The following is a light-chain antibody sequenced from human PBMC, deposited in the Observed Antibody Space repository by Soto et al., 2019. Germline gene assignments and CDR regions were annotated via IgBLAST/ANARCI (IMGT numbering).Light chain of an antibody. J-gene: IGKJ1*01. Sequence: EIVMTQSPGTLSLSPGEGATLSCRASQSVSSKLAWYQQKPGQAPRLLIYGASTRATGIPDRFSGSGSGTDFTLTISRLEPEDFAVYYCQQYGSSGTFGQGTKV. CDR2: GAS. CDR1: QSVSSK. CDR3: QQYGSSGT. V-gene: IGKV3-20*01.